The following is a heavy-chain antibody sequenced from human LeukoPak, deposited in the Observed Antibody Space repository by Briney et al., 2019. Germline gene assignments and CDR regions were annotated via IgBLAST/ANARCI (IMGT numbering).Heavy chain of an antibody. CDR2: INHSGST. D-gene: IGHD6-13*01. CDR3: ARNVAAAVDY. CDR1: GGSFSGYY. V-gene: IGHV4-34*01. Sequence: PSETLSLTCAVYGGSFSGYYWSWIRQPPGKGREWIGEINHSGSTNYNPSLKSRVTISVDTSKNQFSQKRSSVTAADTAVYYCARNVAAAVDYWGQGTLVTVSS. J-gene: IGHJ4*02.